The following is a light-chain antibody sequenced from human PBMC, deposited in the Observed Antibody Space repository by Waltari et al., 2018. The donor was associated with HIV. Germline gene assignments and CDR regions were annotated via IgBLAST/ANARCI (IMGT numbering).Light chain of an antibody. V-gene: IGKV3-15*01. CDR1: QRISGN. CDR3: QQYNNGLT. Sequence: EIVMTQSPATLSVSPGERATLSCRASQRISGNLAWYQHKPGQAPRRLIYGAATRATGIPARFSGSGSRTEFTLTISSLKSEDFAIYYCQQYNNGLTFGGGTKVEIK. J-gene: IGKJ4*01. CDR2: GAA.